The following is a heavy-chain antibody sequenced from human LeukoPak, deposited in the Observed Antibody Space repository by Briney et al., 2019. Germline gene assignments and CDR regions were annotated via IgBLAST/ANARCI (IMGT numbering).Heavy chain of an antibody. J-gene: IGHJ4*02. D-gene: IGHD3-22*01. CDR3: AREVSEGFDF. CDR2: FGTRSTSI. V-gene: IGHV3-21*01. CDR1: GFTFSGYS. Sequence: GGSLRLSCTASGFTFSGYSMNWIRQAPGKGLEWVSSFGTRSTSIYHAGSVRGRFAISRDNAKNSLYLQMNSLRAEDTALYYCAREVSEGFDFWGQGTLVTVSS.